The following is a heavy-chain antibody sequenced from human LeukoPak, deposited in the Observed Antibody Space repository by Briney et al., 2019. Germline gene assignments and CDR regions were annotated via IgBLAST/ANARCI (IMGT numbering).Heavy chain of an antibody. J-gene: IGHJ4*02. D-gene: IGHD2-15*01. V-gene: IGHV3-48*04. CDR2: ISSSSGTI. CDR3: ARGPGSGHYFDY. CDR1: GFTFSTSI. Sequence: GGSLRLSCAASGFTFSTSIMNWVRQAPGKGLEWVSYISSSSGTIYYADSVKGRFTISRDNAKNSLYLQMNSLRAEDTAVYYCARGPGSGHYFDYWGQGTLVTASS.